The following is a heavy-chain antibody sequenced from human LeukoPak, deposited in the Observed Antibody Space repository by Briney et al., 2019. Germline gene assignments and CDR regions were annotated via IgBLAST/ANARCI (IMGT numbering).Heavy chain of an antibody. CDR3: SRGSDESKTGDY. Sequence: PSETLSLTCAIYGGSFSHYYWSWIRQPPGKGLEWVGEIHPSGSTSFNPSLESRVSISKDTSKNQFSLKLTSVTAADTAVYYCSRGSDESKTGDYWGQGTLVTDSS. CDR2: IHPSGST. D-gene: IGHD6-25*01. V-gene: IGHV4-34*01. J-gene: IGHJ4*02. CDR1: GGSFSHYY.